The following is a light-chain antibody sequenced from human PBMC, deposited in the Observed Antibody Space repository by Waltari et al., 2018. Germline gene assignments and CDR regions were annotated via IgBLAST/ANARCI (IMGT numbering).Light chain of an antibody. V-gene: IGLV3-19*01. CDR3: SSRDISAEHVV. Sequence: TQAPAVSVALGQTVRITCQGESPNIYHTTWYQQRPGQAPLLVMYANNNRPSGIPDRFSVSYSGDTSYLTITGAQAEDEADYYCSSRDISAEHVVFGGGTKLAVL. CDR1: SPNIYH. J-gene: IGLJ2*01. CDR2: ANN.